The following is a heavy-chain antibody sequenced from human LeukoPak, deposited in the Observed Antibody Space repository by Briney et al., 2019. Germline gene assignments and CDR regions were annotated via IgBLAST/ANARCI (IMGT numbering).Heavy chain of an antibody. CDR3: ARVRTSGKYFDY. V-gene: IGHV3-30*03. Sequence: PGGSLRLSCAASGFTFSSYGMHWVRQAPGKGLEWVAVISYDGSNKHYADSVKGRFTISRDNSKNTLYLQMNSLRAEDTAVYYCARVRTSGKYFDYWGQGTLVTVSS. D-gene: IGHD1-14*01. J-gene: IGHJ4*02. CDR1: GFTFSSYG. CDR2: ISYDGSNK.